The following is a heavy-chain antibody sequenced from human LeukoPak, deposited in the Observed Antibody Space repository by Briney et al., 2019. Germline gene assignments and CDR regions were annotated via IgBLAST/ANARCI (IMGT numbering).Heavy chain of an antibody. Sequence: GASVKVSCKASGYTFTSYGISWVGQAPGQGLEWMGWISAYNGNTNYAQKLQGRVTMTTDTSTSTAYMELRSLRSDDTAVYYCARGRRYYDSSGYYHAPYYFDYWGQGTLVTVSS. V-gene: IGHV1-18*01. D-gene: IGHD3-22*01. J-gene: IGHJ4*02. CDR3: ARGRRYYDSSGYYHAPYYFDY. CDR2: ISAYNGNT. CDR1: GYTFTSYG.